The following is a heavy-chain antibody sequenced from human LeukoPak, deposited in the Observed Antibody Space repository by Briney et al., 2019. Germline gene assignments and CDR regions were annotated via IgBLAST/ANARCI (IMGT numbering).Heavy chain of an antibody. CDR3: ARDKRITMVRGVISQFDY. Sequence: SETLSLTCTVSGGSISSGGYYWSWIRQHPGKGLEWIGYIYYSGSTYYNPSLKCRVTIPVDTSKNQFSLKLSSVTAADTAVYYCARDKRITMVRGVISQFDYWGQGTLVTVSS. CDR2: IYYSGST. D-gene: IGHD3-10*01. J-gene: IGHJ4*02. CDR1: GGSISSGGYY. V-gene: IGHV4-31*03.